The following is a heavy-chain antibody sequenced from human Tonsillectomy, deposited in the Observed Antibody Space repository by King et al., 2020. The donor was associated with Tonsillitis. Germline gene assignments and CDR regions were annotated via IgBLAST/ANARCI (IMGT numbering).Heavy chain of an antibody. CDR3: ATDSSDVYNWNDGGFLDY. V-gene: IGHV3-30*03. Sequence: VQLVESGGGVVQPGRSLRLSCAASGFTFSRYGMHWVRQAPGKGLEWVATASFEGGDKYYADSVKGRFTISRDNSKDTLFLQMNSLRVEDTAVYYCATDSSDVYNWNDGGFLDYWGRGGLVTVAS. CDR1: GFTFSRYG. D-gene: IGHD1-1*01. CDR2: ASFEGGDK. J-gene: IGHJ4*02.